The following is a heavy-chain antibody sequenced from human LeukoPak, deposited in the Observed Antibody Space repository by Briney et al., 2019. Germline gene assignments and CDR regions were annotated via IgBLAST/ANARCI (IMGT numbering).Heavy chain of an antibody. CDR3: ARDMSGRYQIDY. CDR1: GFTFSSHA. V-gene: IGHV3-30-3*01. J-gene: IGHJ4*02. D-gene: IGHD1-26*01. CDR2: ISYDGSNK. Sequence: GGSLRLSCAASGFTFSSHAMHWVRQAPGKGLEWVVVISYDGSNKNYVDSVKGRFTVSRDNSKNTLDLQMNSLRAEDSAVYYCARDMSGRYQIDYWGQGTLATVSS.